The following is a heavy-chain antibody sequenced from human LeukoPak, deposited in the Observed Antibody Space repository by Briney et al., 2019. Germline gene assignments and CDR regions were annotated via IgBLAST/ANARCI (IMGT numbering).Heavy chain of an antibody. D-gene: IGHD1-26*01. V-gene: IGHV3-74*01. J-gene: IGHJ3*02. CDR3: ARSGRGGAFDI. CDR1: GFTLSSNW. CDR2: IYSDGSRT. Sequence: GSLRLSCAGSGFTLSSNWMHWVRQGPGKGLVWVSRIYSDGSRTNYADSVKGRFTISGDNAKNTLYLQMNSLRAEDTAAYYCARSGRGGAFDIWGQGTMVTVSS.